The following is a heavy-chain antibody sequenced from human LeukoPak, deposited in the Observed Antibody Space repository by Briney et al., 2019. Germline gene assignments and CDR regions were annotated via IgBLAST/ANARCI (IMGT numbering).Heavy chain of an antibody. D-gene: IGHD3-22*01. CDR2: ISGGGGST. Sequence: PGGSLRLSCGASGFTFKNDAMDWVRQAPGKGLEWVSAISGGGGSTYYADSVKGRFTISRDNSKDTLYLQMNSLRAEDTAVYYCAKTPSYYDSSGYFDYWGQGTLVTVSS. CDR3: AKTPSYYDSSGYFDY. CDR1: GFTFKNDA. J-gene: IGHJ4*02. V-gene: IGHV3-23*01.